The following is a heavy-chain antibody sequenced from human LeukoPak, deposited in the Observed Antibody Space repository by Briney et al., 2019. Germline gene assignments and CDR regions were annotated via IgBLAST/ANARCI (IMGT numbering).Heavy chain of an antibody. CDR2: ISHDGSDE. CDR1: GFTFSSYG. D-gene: IGHD1-26*01. V-gene: IGHV3-30*18. J-gene: IGHJ3*02. Sequence: GRSLRISCAASGFTFSSYGMHWGRQAPGKGLEWVAVISHDGSDEHYGDSVKGRFIISRDNSKNTLYLQLNSLRAEDTAVYYCAKDGSGSYSHAFDIWGQGTMVTVSS. CDR3: AKDGSGSYSHAFDI.